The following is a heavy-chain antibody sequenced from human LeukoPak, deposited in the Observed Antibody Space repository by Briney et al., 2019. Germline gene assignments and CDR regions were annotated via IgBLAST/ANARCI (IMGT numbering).Heavy chain of an antibody. CDR1: GGSISSGSYY. CDR2: IYTSGST. Sequence: SETLSLTCTVSGGSISSGSYYWSWIRQPAGKGLEWIGRIYTSGSTNYNPSLKSRVTISVDTSRNQFSLKLSSVTAADTAVYYCARGEYDFWRSIWGQGTLVTVSS. CDR3: ARGEYDFWRSI. J-gene: IGHJ4*02. V-gene: IGHV4-61*02. D-gene: IGHD3-3*01.